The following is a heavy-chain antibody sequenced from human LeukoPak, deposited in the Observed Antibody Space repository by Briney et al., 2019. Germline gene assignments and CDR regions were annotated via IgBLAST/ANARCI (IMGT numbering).Heavy chain of an antibody. CDR3: ARDIGGGRGSIAARHSYNWFDP. CDR2: IIPIFGTA. Sequence: SVKVSSKASRGTFSSYAISSVRQAPGQGLAWMGGIIPIFGTANYAQKFQGRVTITTDESTSTAYMELSSLRSEDTAVYYCARDIGGGRGSIAARHSYNWFDPWGQGTLVTVSS. J-gene: IGHJ5*02. D-gene: IGHD6-6*01. CDR1: RGTFSSYA. V-gene: IGHV1-69*05.